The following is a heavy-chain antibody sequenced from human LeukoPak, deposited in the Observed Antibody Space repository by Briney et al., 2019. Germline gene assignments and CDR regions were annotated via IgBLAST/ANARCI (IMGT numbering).Heavy chain of an antibody. CDR1: GGSISSYY. D-gene: IGHD6-19*01. J-gene: IGHJ4*02. V-gene: IGHV4-59*01. Sequence: PSETLSLTCTVSGGSISSYYWIWIRQSPGKGLEWIGHIHDSGSTTYNPSLKSRVTISVDTSKNQFSLKLGSVTAADTAVYYCARDGYSSGWYDYWGQGTLVTVSS. CDR2: IHDSGST. CDR3: ARDGYSSGWYDY.